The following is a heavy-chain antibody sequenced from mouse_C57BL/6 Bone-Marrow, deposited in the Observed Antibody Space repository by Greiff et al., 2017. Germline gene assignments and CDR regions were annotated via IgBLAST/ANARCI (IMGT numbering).Heavy chain of an antibody. CDR1: GFNIKDDY. J-gene: IGHJ4*01. CDR3: TTFYYYGSSPYYYAMDY. Sequence: DVQLQESGAELVRPGASVKLSCTASGFNIKDDYMHWVKQRPEQGLEWIGWIDPENGDTEYASKFQGKATITADTSSNTAYLQLSSLTSEDTAVYYCTTFYYYGSSPYYYAMDYWGQGTSVTVSS. V-gene: IGHV14-4*01. CDR2: IDPENGDT. D-gene: IGHD1-1*01.